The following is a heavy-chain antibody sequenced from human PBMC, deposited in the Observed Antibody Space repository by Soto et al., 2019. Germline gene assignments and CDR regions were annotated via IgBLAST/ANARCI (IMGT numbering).Heavy chain of an antibody. CDR3: ARSYNGTFYGYDT. V-gene: IGHV4-59*01. J-gene: IGHJ5*02. Sequence: SETLSLTCTVSGGSISSYHWSWIRQSPGKGLEWIGYVFYTGSTKYNPALKRRVTISVDTSKNQFSLKLSSVSAADTGLYYCARSYNGTFYGYDTWGQGILVTVSS. CDR1: GGSISSYH. D-gene: IGHD1-26*01. CDR2: VFYTGST.